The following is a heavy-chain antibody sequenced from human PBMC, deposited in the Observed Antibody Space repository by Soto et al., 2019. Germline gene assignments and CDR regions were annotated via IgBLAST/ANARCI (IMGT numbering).Heavy chain of an antibody. CDR3: AKGASSGWYDDYFTPFEL. J-gene: IGHJ5*02. Sequence: PGGSLRLSCAASVFTFSSYAMSWVRQAPGKGLEWVSAISGSGGSTYYADSVKGRFTISRDNSKNTLYLQMNSLRAEDTAVYYCAKGASSGWYDDYFTPFELWGQGTLVTVSS. V-gene: IGHV3-23*01. CDR1: VFTFSSYA. D-gene: IGHD6-19*01. CDR2: ISGSGGST.